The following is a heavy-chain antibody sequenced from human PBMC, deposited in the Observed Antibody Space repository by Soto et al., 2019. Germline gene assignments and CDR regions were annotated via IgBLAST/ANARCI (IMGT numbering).Heavy chain of an antibody. D-gene: IGHD2-21*02. CDR2: VFSSVSA. CDR3: TRDGMTTGDT. J-gene: IGHJ4*02. Sequence: SETLSLTCMVSGVSVTSYMGSWVRQPANKGLEWIGRVFSSVSATYSPSLKSRVRISMDTPENRISLKLDSVTAADAGVYYCTRDGMTTGDTWGPGTLVTVSS. CDR1: GVSVTSYM. V-gene: IGHV4-4*07.